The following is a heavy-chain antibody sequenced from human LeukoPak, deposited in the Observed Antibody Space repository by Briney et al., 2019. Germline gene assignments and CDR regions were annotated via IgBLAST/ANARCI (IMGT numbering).Heavy chain of an antibody. CDR2: ISPSGDIT. Sequence: GGSLRLSCAASGFTVSSNYMSWVRQPPGKGLEWVSGISPSGDITYYADSVKGRFTISRDNSKNTLYLQVISLTAEDTAVYYCAKDDAWLRFGEWSQGTLVTVSS. V-gene: IGHV3-23*01. CDR1: GFTVSSNY. J-gene: IGHJ4*02. CDR3: AKDDAWLRFGE. D-gene: IGHD5-12*01.